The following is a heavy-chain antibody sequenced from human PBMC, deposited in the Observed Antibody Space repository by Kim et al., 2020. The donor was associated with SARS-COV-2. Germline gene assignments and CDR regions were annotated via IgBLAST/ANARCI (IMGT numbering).Heavy chain of an antibody. CDR3: ARGRFCSSSNCYSYMDV. Sequence: VKGRFTIARDNSKNTLYLQMNSLRADDTAVYFCARGRFCSSSNCYSYMDVWGKGTTVIISS. V-gene: IGHV3-30*07. J-gene: IGHJ6*03. D-gene: IGHD2-2*01.